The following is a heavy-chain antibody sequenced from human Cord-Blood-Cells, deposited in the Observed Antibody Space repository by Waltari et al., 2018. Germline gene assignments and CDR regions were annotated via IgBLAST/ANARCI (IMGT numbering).Heavy chain of an antibody. CDR2: INHSGST. Sequence: QVQLQQWGAGLLKPSETLSLTCAVYGGSFRGYYWSWIRQPPGKGLEWIGEINHSGSTNYNPSLKSRVTISVDTSKNQFSLKLSSVTAADTAVYYCARRDPPADAFDIWGQGTMVTVSS. V-gene: IGHV4-34*01. CDR3: ARRDPPADAFDI. J-gene: IGHJ3*02. CDR1: GGSFRGYY.